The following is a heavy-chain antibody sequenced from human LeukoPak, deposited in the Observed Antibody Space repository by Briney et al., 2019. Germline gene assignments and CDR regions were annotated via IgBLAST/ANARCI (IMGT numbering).Heavy chain of an antibody. D-gene: IGHD5-12*01. J-gene: IGHJ4*02. CDR2: IIPIFGTA. V-gene: IGHV1-69*01. CDR3: ASLPPYSGYDTAPDYFDY. Sequence: SVKVSCKASGGTFSSYAISWVRQAPGQGLEWMGGIIPIFGTANYAQKFQGRVTITADESTSTAYMELSSLRSEDTAVYYCASLPPYSGYDTAPDYFDYWGRGTLVTVSS. CDR1: GGTFSSYA.